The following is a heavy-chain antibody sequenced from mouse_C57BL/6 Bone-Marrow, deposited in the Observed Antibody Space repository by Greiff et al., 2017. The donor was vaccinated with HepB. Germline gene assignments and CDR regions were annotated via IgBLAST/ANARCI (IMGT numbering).Heavy chain of an antibody. J-gene: IGHJ3*01. CDR3: ARAGRLYYDYVAWFAY. CDR2: INPNNGVT. Sequence: VQLQHSGPELVKPGASVKISCKASGYTFTDYYMNWVKQSHGKSLEWIGDINPNNGVTSYNQKFKGKATLTVDKSSSTAYMELRSLTSEDSAVYYCARAGRLYYDYVAWFAYGGQGTLVTVSA. CDR1: GYTFTDYY. D-gene: IGHD2-4*01. V-gene: IGHV1-26*01.